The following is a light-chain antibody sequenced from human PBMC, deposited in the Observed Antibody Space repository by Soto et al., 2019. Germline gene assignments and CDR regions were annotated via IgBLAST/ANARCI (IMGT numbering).Light chain of an antibody. Sequence: QLVLTQSPSASASLGASVKLTCTLSSGHSNYAIAWHQQQPEKGPRYLMNVNSDGSHSKGDGIPDRFSGSSSGAERYLTISSLQSEDEADYYCQTWGTGSWVFGGGTKVTVL. CDR2: VNSDGSH. J-gene: IGLJ3*02. CDR1: SGHSNYA. V-gene: IGLV4-69*01. CDR3: QTWGTGSWV.